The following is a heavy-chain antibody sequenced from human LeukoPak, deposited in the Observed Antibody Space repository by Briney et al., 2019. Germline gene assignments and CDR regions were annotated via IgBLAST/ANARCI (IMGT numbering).Heavy chain of an antibody. Sequence: PGGSLRLSCAASGFTFDDYAMHWVRQAPGKGLEWVSLISGDGGSTYYADSVKGRFTISRDNSKNSLYPQMNSLRTEDTALYYCAKDIRLLWFGEGCFDYWGQGTLVTVSS. V-gene: IGHV3-43*02. CDR2: ISGDGGST. D-gene: IGHD3-10*01. CDR1: GFTFDDYA. J-gene: IGHJ4*02. CDR3: AKDIRLLWFGEGCFDY.